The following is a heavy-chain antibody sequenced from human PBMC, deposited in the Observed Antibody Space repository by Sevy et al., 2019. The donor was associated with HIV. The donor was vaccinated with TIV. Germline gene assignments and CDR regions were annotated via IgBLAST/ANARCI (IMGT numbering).Heavy chain of an antibody. J-gene: IGHJ4*02. CDR3: SRDDGNYYFHY. CDR2: IKQDAGKK. CDR1: GFTFSKYW. V-gene: IGHV3-7*01. Sequence: GGSLRLSCPASGFTFSKYWMGWVRQAPGKGLEWVANIKQDAGKKYYVDSVKGRFTISRDNAKNSLYLQMNSLRAEDTAVYFCSRDDGNYYFHYWGQGTLVTVSS. D-gene: IGHD1-7*01.